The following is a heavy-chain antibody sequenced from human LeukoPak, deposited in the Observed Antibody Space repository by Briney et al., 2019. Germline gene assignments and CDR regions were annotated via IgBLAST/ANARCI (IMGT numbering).Heavy chain of an antibody. CDR1: GFNFGDYS. CDR2: IRREGYGGTT. J-gene: IGHJ6*04. CDR3: TRDHDFWRGPLDV. V-gene: IGHV3-49*03. Sequence: GRSLRLSCTASGFNFGDYSLILFREAPGVLLELVAFIRREGYGGTTEYDASVKARFTISRDDSKSIAYLQMNSLKTEDTGVYYCTRDHDFWRGPLDVWGKGTTVTVPS. D-gene: IGHD3-3*01.